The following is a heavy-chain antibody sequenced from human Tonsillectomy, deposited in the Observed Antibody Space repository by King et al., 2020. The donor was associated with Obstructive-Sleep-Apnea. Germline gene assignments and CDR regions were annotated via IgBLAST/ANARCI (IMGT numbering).Heavy chain of an antibody. Sequence: VQLVESGGGLVQPGGSLRLSCAASGFIFSSYWMSWVRQAPGKGLEWVAPIHQAGSEKYYVDSVKGRFTISRDNAKNSLYLQMNSLRAEDTAVYYCARSVLYGDYALDYWGQGTLVTVSS. V-gene: IGHV3-7*03. CDR2: IHQAGSEK. CDR3: ARSVLYGDYALDY. D-gene: IGHD4-17*01. CDR1: GFIFSSYW. J-gene: IGHJ4*02.